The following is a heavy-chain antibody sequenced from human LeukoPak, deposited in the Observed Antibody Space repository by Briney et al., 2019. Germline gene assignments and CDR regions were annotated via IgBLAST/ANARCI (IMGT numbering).Heavy chain of an antibody. CDR1: GFTFSSYS. CDR2: ISSTSSYI. Sequence: PGGSLRLSCAASGFTFSSYSMNWFRQAPGKGLEWVSSISSTSSYIYYADSVKGRFTISTDNAKNSLYLQMSSLRAEDTAVYYCARGSGGQQLIRGYYYMDVWGKGTTVTVSS. J-gene: IGHJ6*03. CDR3: ARGSGGQQLIRGYYYMDV. D-gene: IGHD6-6*01. V-gene: IGHV3-21*01.